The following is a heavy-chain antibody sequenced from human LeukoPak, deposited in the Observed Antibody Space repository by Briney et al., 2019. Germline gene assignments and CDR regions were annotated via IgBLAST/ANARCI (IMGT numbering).Heavy chain of an antibody. CDR3: AKDKAVVTSRSFDY. J-gene: IGHJ4*02. CDR2: MSGSGGVT. V-gene: IGHV3-23*01. Sequence: PGGSLRLSCEASGFAFDSYAMSWVRQSPGKGLEWVASMSGSGGVTFYADSVKGRFTISRDNAKNTLYLQMNNLRAEDTAVFYCAKDKAVVTSRSFDYWGQGTLVTVSS. D-gene: IGHD4-23*01. CDR1: GFAFDSYA.